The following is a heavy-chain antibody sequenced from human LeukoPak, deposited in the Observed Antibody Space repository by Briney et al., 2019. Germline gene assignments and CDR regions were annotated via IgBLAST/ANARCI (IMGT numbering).Heavy chain of an antibody. CDR2: IYYSGST. D-gene: IGHD4-17*01. Sequence: SETLSLTCTVSGGSISSYYWSWIRQPPGKGLEWIGCIYYSGSTYYNPSLKSRVTISVVTSKTQFSLKLSSVTAADTAVYYCARGNVDDYGDSKGVAFDIWGQGTMVTVSS. J-gene: IGHJ3*02. CDR3: ARGNVDDYGDSKGVAFDI. V-gene: IGHV4-59*12. CDR1: GGSISSYY.